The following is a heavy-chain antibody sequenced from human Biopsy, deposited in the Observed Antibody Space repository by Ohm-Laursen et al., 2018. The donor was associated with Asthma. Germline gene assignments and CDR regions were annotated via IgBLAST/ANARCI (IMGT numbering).Heavy chain of an antibody. Sequence: PSQTLSLTCTASYGSITSGGYYWTWIRQHPGKGLGRIGFIYYSGSTYYNPSLKSRVRISIDTSKNQFSLKLSSVTAADTAVYYCARAQDYYDSRGYYRSFDYWGQGTLVTVSS. V-gene: IGHV4-31*03. D-gene: IGHD3-22*01. J-gene: IGHJ4*02. CDR2: IYYSGST. CDR1: YGSITSGGYY. CDR3: ARAQDYYDSRGYYRSFDY.